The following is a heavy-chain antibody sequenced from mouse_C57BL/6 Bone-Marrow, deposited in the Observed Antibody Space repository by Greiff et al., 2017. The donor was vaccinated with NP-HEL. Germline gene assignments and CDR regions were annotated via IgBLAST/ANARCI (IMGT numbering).Heavy chain of an antibody. D-gene: IGHD1-1*01. CDR2: ISSGGDYI. J-gene: IGHJ4*01. CDR3: TSPLITTVVALYAMDY. V-gene: IGHV5-9-1*02. Sequence: EVQLVESGEGLVKPGGSLKLSCAASGFTFSSYAMSWVRQTPEKRLEWVAYISSGGDYIYYADTVKGRFTISRDNARNTLYLQMSSLKSEDTAMYYCTSPLITTVVALYAMDYWGQGTSVTVSS. CDR1: GFTFSSYA.